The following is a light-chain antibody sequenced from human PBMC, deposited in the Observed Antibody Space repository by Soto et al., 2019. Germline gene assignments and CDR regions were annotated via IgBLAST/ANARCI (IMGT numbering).Light chain of an antibody. J-gene: IGLJ2*01. Sequence: QSALTQPASVSGSPGQSITISCTGTITDVGSSNYVSWYKQHPGKAPKLMIYDVSNRPSGVSNRFSSSKSGNTASLTISGLQAEDEADYYCSSYTTTSTWVFGGGTKLTVL. V-gene: IGLV2-14*01. CDR1: ITDVGSSNY. CDR2: DVS. CDR3: SSYTTTSTWV.